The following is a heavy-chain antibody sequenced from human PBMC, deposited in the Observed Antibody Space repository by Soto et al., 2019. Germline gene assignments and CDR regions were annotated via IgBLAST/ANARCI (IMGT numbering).Heavy chain of an antibody. Sequence: QVQLQESGPGLVKPSETLSLTCTVSGGSITNYYCSWFRQPPGQGLEWIGYINYDGYSAYNLSLKRRVTLSMNASKTQFSLLLESVTAKDTAVYYCARHGFGPLHGLVDVWGPGTTVIVSS. CDR3: ARHGFGPLHGLVDV. CDR1: GGSITNYY. D-gene: IGHD3-10*01. V-gene: IGHV4-59*08. J-gene: IGHJ6*02. CDR2: INYDGYS.